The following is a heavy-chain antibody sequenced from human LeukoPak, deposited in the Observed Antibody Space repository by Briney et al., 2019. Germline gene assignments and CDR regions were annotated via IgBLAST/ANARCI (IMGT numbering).Heavy chain of an antibody. CDR3: AEGTGPPVY. Sequence: ASVKVSCKASGYTFTNYGISWMRQAPGQGLEWMGWINTNTGNPTYAQGFTGRFVFSLDTSVSTAYLQISSLKAEDTAVYYCAEGTGPPVYWGQGTLVTVSS. CDR1: GYTFTNYG. J-gene: IGHJ4*02. V-gene: IGHV7-4-1*02. CDR2: INTNTGNP.